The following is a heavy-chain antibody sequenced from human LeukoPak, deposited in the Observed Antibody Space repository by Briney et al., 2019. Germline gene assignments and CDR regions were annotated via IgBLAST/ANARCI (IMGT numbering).Heavy chain of an antibody. CDR2: IYYSGST. CDR3: AREGRSGYALAFDY. Sequence: SETLSLTRTVSGGSISSSSYYWGWIRQPPGKGLEWIGSIYYSGSTYYNPSLKSRVTISVDTSKNQFSLKLSSVTAADTAVYYCAREGRSGYALAFDYWGQGTLVTVSS. CDR1: GGSISSSSYY. J-gene: IGHJ4*02. V-gene: IGHV4-39*07. D-gene: IGHD5-12*01.